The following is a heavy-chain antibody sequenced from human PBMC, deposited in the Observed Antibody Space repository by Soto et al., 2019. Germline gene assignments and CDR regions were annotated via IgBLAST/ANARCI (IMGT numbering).Heavy chain of an antibody. Sequence: PSETLSLTCTVSGASISGFYWSWIRKSAGKGLEWIGRIYYSGSTKYNPSLKSRVTISVDTSKNQFSLKLSSVTAADTAAYYCARDRLANWFDPWGQGTLVTVSS. D-gene: IGHD3-9*01. V-gene: IGHV4-4*07. CDR3: ARDRLANWFDP. CDR1: GASISGFY. J-gene: IGHJ5*02. CDR2: IYYSGST.